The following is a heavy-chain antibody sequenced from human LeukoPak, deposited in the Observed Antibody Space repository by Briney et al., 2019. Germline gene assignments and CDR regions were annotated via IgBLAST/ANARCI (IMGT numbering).Heavy chain of an antibody. CDR1: GFTFSTYA. V-gene: IGHV3-33*06. D-gene: IGHD6-25*01. CDR3: AKISSSAESNFDY. J-gene: IGHJ4*02. Sequence: GRSLRLSCAASGFTFSTYAMHWVRQAPGKGLEWVAFYADSVKGRFAISRENSKNTVYLQMNDPRPEDTALYFCAKISSSAESNFDYWGQGTLLTVSS.